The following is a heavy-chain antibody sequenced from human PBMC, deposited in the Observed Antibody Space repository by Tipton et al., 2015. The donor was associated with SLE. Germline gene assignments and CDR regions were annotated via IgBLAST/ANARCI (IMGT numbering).Heavy chain of an antibody. CDR3: ARDSIAVAGPGFDY. CDR1: GFTFTSYE. CDR2: ISSSGSTI. V-gene: IGHV3-48*03. Sequence: GSLRLSCAASGFTFTSYEMNWVRQAPGKGLEWVSYISSSGSTIYYADSVKGRFTISRDNAKNSLYLQMNSLRAEDTAVYYCARDSIAVAGPGFDYWGQGTLVTVSS. D-gene: IGHD6-19*01. J-gene: IGHJ4*02.